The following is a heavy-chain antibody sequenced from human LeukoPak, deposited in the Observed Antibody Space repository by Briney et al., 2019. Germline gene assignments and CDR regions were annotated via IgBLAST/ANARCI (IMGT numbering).Heavy chain of an antibody. CDR3: AKDRGYSGYDFGAFDI. CDR2: ISWNSGSI. Sequence: GRSLRLSCAASGFTFDDYAMHWVRQAPGKGLEWVSGISWNSGSIGYADSVKGRFTISRDNAKNSLYLQMNSLRAEDTALYYCAKDRGYSGYDFGAFDIWGQGTMVAVSS. D-gene: IGHD5-12*01. CDR1: GFTFDDYA. V-gene: IGHV3-9*01. J-gene: IGHJ3*02.